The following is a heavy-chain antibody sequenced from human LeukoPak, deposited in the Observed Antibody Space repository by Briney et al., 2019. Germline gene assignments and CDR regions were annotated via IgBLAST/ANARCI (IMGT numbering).Heavy chain of an antibody. D-gene: IGHD3-10*01. J-gene: IGHJ3*02. V-gene: IGHV4-34*01. CDR3: ARELLLWDPDAFDI. CDR1: GGSFSGYY. CDR2: INHSGST. Sequence: PSEALSLTCAVYGGSFSGYYWSWIRQPPGKGLEWIGEINHSGSTNYNPSLKSRVTISVDTSKNQFSLKLSSVTAADTAVNYCARELLLWDPDAFDIWGQGTMVTVSS.